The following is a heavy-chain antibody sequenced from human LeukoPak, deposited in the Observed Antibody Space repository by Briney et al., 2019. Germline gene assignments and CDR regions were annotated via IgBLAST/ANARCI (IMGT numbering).Heavy chain of an antibody. Sequence: SETLSLTCAVYGGSFSGYYWSWIRQPPGKGLEWIGEINHSGSTNYNPSLKSRVTISVDTSKNQFSLKLSSVTAADTAVYYCARRGYTATLDYWGQGTLVTVSS. V-gene: IGHV4-34*01. CDR2: INHSGST. CDR1: GGSFSGYY. D-gene: IGHD5-18*01. CDR3: ARRGYTATLDY. J-gene: IGHJ4*02.